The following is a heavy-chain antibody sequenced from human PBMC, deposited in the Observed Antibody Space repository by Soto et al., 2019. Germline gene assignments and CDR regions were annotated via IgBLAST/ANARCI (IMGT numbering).Heavy chain of an antibody. D-gene: IGHD2-2*02. Sequence: GGSLRLSCAASGFTFSSYSMNWVRQAPGKGLEWVSSISSSSSYIYYADSVKGRFTISRDNAKNSLYLQMNSLRAEDTAVYYCARDLHSVYHSQSKNFDYWGQGTLVTVSS. CDR2: ISSSSSYI. J-gene: IGHJ4*02. CDR3: ARDLHSVYHSQSKNFDY. CDR1: GFTFSSYS. V-gene: IGHV3-21*01.